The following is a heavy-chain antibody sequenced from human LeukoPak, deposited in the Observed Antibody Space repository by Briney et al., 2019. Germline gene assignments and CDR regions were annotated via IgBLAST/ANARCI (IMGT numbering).Heavy chain of an antibody. D-gene: IGHD3-10*01. V-gene: IGHV3-21*01. J-gene: IGHJ4*02. CDR3: ARKEGTSGSYVDY. CDR2: ISSSSSYI. Sequence: GGSLRLSCAASGFTFSSYSMNWVRQAPGKGLEWVSSISSSSSYIYYADSVKGRFTISRDNAKNSLYLQMNSLRAEDTAVYYCARKEGTSGSYVDYWGQGTLVTVSS. CDR1: GFTFSSYS.